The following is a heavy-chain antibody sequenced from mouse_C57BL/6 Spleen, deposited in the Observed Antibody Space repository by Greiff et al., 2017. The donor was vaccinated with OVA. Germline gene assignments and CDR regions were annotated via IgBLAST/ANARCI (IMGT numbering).Heavy chain of an antibody. V-gene: IGHV6-3*01. D-gene: IGHD4-1*01. CDR2: IRLKSDNYAT. CDR3: ISNWDEDWYFDV. CDR1: GFTFSNYW. J-gene: IGHJ1*03. Sequence: EVKVEESGGGLVQPGGSMKLSCVASGFTFSNYWMNWVRQSPEKGLEWVAQIRLKSDNYATHYAESVKGRFTISRDDSKSSVYLQMNNLRAEDTGIYYCISNWDEDWYFDVWGTGTTVTVSS.